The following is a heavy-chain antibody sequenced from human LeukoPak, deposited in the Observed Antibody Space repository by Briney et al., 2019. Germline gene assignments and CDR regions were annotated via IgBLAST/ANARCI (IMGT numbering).Heavy chain of an antibody. D-gene: IGHD6-19*01. J-gene: IGHJ3*02. Sequence: GGSLRLSCAASGFTFSGYGMHWVRQAPGKGLEWVAVIWYDGSNKYYADSVKGRFTISRDNSKNRLYLQMNSLRAEDTAVYYCARDGRAVAGNGGVDALDIWGQGTMVTVSS. CDR2: IWYDGSNK. CDR1: GFTFSGYG. CDR3: ARDGRAVAGNGGVDALDI. V-gene: IGHV3-33*01.